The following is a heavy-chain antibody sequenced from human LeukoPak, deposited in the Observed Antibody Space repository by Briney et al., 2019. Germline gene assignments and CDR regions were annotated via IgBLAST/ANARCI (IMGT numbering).Heavy chain of an antibody. CDR2: ISSSSSTI. V-gene: IGHV3-48*01. CDR3: ARDFVWGSHDY. J-gene: IGHJ4*02. D-gene: IGHD3-16*01. CDR1: GFTFSSYS. Sequence: GGSLRLSCAASGFTFSSYSMNWVRQAPGKGLEWVSYISSSSSTIYYADSVKGRFTISRDSAKNSLYLQMNSLRAEDTAVYYCARDFVWGSHDYWGQGTLVTVSS.